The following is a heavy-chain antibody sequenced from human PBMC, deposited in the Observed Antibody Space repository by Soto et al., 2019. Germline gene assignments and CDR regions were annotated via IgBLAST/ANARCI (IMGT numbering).Heavy chain of an antibody. CDR3: AGRYCSGGSCYSHRPDWYFDL. V-gene: IGHV4-59*08. J-gene: IGHJ2*01. D-gene: IGHD2-15*01. CDR2: IYYSGST. Sequence: QVQLQESGPGLVKPSETLSLTCTVSGGSISSYYWSWIRQPPGKGLEWIGYIYYSGSTNYNPSLKSRVTISVDTSKNQFSLKLSSVTAADTAVYYCAGRYCSGGSCYSHRPDWYFDLWGRGTLVTVSS. CDR1: GGSISSYY.